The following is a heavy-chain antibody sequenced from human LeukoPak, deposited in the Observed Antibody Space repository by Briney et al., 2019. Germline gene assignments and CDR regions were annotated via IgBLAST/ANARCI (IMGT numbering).Heavy chain of an antibody. CDR2: ITSSGSTI. V-gene: IGHV3-11*04. J-gene: IGHJ6*03. D-gene: IGHD2-21*02. Sequence: PGGSLRLSCTASGFIFSDYYMTWIRQAPGKVLEWLSYITSSGSTIFYSDSVKGRFTISRDNAKNSLYLQMNSLRAEDTAVYYCARVGGVCGGDCPSYYYYYLDVWGKGTTVTVSS. CDR3: ARVGGVCGGDCPSYYYYYLDV. CDR1: GFIFSDYY.